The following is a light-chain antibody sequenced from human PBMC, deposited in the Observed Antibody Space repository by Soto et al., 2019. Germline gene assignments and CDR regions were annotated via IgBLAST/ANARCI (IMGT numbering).Light chain of an antibody. CDR3: QQSHSKPLT. CDR1: QGIRND. J-gene: IGKJ4*01. CDR2: AAS. V-gene: IGKV1-6*01. Sequence: AIQMTQSPSSLSASVGDRFTITCRASQGIRNDLGWYQQKPGKAPKLLIYAASSLQSGVPSRFSGSGSGTDFFLTISSLQPEDFAVYYCQQSHSKPLTFGGGTKVDIK.